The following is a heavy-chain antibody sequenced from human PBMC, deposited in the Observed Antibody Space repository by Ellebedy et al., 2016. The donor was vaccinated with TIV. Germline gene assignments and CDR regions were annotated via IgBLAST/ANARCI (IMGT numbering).Heavy chain of an antibody. V-gene: IGHV3-7*03. CDR1: GFTFSSYS. CDR3: TTYSSDSGWE. Sequence: GESLKISXAASGFTFSSYSMNWVRQAPGKGLEWVANIKQDGSEKYYVDSVKGRFTISRDNAKNSLYLQMNSLRTEDTAVYYCTTYSSDSGWEWGQGTTVTVSS. CDR2: IKQDGSEK. D-gene: IGHD6-19*01. J-gene: IGHJ6*02.